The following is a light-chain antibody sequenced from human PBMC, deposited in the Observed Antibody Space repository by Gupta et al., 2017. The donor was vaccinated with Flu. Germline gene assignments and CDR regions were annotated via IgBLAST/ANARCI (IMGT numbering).Light chain of an antibody. CDR3: QQRSNWPPLT. CDR1: QSVSSY. V-gene: IGKV3-11*01. Sequence: TLSLSPGERATLSCRASQSVSSYLAWYQQKPGQAPRLLIYDASNRATGIPARFSGSGSGTDFTLTISSLEPEDFAVYYCQQRSNWPPLTFGGGTKVEIK. CDR2: DAS. J-gene: IGKJ4*01.